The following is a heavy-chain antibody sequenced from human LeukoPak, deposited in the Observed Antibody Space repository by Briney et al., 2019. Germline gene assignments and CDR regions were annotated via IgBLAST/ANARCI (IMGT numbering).Heavy chain of an antibody. J-gene: IGHJ6*02. V-gene: IGHV1-3*01. CDR2: INAGNGNT. CDR3: ARGYEYSSSWYPPHYYGMDV. CDR1: GHTFTSYA. D-gene: IGHD6-13*01. Sequence: GASVKVSCKASGHTFTSYAMHWVRQAPGQRLEWMGWINAGNGNTKYSQKFQGRVTITRDTSASTAYMELSSLRSEDTAVYYCARGYEYSSSWYPPHYYGMDVWGQGTTVTVSS.